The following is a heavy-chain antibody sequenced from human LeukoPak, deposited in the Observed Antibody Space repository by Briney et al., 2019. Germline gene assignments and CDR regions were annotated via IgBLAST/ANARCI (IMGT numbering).Heavy chain of an antibody. D-gene: IGHD6-19*01. CDR2: IIPILGIA. CDR1: GGTFSSYA. Sequence: ASVKVSCKASGGTFSSYAISWVRQAPGQGLEWMGRIIPILGIANYAQKFQGRVTITADKSTSTAYMELSSLRSEDTAVYYCARETAVAGTPYFDYGGQGTLFTVSS. V-gene: IGHV1-69*04. J-gene: IGHJ4*02. CDR3: ARETAVAGTPYFDY.